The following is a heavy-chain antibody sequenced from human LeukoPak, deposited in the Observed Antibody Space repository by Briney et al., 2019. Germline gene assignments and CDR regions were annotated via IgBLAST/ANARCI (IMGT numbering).Heavy chain of an antibody. CDR3: VGFSGDYCYYGMDV. J-gene: IGHJ6*02. Sequence: GASVKVSCKASGYTFTSYAMNWVRQAPGQGLEWMGWINTNTGNPTYAQGFTGRFVFSLDTSVSTAYLQISSLKAEDTAVYYCVGFSGDYCYYGMDVWGQGTTVTVSS. CDR2: INTNTGNP. CDR1: GYTFTSYA. V-gene: IGHV7-4-1*02. D-gene: IGHD1-26*01.